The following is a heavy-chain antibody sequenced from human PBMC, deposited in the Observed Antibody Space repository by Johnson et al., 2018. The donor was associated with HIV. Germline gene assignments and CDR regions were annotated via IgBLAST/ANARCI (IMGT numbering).Heavy chain of an antibody. D-gene: IGHD2-15*01. CDR3: AKEGSSLPWAFDI. Sequence: VQLVESGGGVARPGGSLRLSCAASGFTFDDYGMNWVRQPPGKGLEWVSGINWNGGSTGYADSVKGRFTISRDNSKDTLYLQMNGLRPEDTALYYCAKEGSSLPWAFDIWGQGTMVTVSS. CDR1: GFTFDDYG. V-gene: IGHV3-20*04. CDR2: INWNGGST. J-gene: IGHJ3*02.